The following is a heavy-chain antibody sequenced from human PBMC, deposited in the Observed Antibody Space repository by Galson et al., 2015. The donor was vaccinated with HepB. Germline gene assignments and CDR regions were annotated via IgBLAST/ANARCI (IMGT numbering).Heavy chain of an antibody. CDR1: GYTFTSYA. J-gene: IGHJ3*02. V-gene: IGHV1-3*01. Sequence: SVKVSCKASGYTFTSYAMHWVRQAPGQRLEWMGWINAGNGNTKYSQKFQGRVTITRDTSASTAYMELSSLRSEDTAVYYCARVGYTPEWEPEMADAFDIWGQGTMVTVSS. CDR2: INAGNGNT. CDR3: ARVGYTPEWEPEMADAFDI. D-gene: IGHD1-26*01.